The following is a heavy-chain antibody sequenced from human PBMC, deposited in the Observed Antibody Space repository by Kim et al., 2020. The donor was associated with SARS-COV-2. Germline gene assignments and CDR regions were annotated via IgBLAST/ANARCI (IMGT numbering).Heavy chain of an antibody. Sequence: SETLSLTCSVSGGSIRSGGKFWTWIRQHPAKGLEWIGYISYSGNSHYSPSPGSRVAIFLKPSENKFSLNLPLVPPRDPPGFHFAGAQPLDSRGQGTRAT. CDR2: ISYSGNS. D-gene: IGHD2-2*01. J-gene: IGHJ4*02. CDR1: GGSIRSGGKF. CDR3: AGAQPLDS. V-gene: IGHV4-31*03.